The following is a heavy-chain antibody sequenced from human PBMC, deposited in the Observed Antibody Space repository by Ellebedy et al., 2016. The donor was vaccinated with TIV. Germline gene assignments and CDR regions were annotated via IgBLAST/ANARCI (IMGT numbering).Heavy chain of an antibody. V-gene: IGHV3-11*06. CDR1: GFSFSDYY. CDR3: ARRRTGIPFPYFDY. Sequence: GESLKISCAASGFSFSDYYMSWIRQAPGKGLEWVSYISHSSTYTKYADSVKGRFTISRDNAKNSLYLQMNSLRAEDTAVYYCARRRTGIPFPYFDYWGQGTLVTVSS. D-gene: IGHD6-13*01. CDR2: ISHSSTYT. J-gene: IGHJ4*02.